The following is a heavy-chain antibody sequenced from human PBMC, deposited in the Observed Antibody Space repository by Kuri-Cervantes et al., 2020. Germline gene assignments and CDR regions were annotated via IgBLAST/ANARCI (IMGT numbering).Heavy chain of an antibody. D-gene: IGHD3-22*01. CDR2: IKYDGSDK. V-gene: IGHV3-7*01. CDR1: GFTFSDYY. CDR3: AREGGSSGYYLTD. Sequence: GESLKISCAASGFTFSDYYMSWVRQAPGKGLEWVANIKYDGSDKYYVDSVKGRFTISRDNAKNSLYLQMNSLRAEDTAVYYCAREGGSSGYYLTDWGQGTLVTVSS. J-gene: IGHJ4*02.